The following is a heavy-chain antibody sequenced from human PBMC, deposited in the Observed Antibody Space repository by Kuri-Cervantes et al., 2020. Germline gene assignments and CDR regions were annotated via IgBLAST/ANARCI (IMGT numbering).Heavy chain of an antibody. D-gene: IGHD3-10*02. CDR3: ACSSGH. CDR2: ISWNSGSI. J-gene: IGHJ4*02. CDR1: GFTFDDYA. V-gene: IGHV3-9*01. Sequence: SLKISCAASGFTFDDYAMHWVRQAPGKGLEWVSGISWNSGSIGYADSVKGRFTISRDNAKNTLYVQMNSLRAEDTGVYYCACSSGHWGQGTLVTVSS.